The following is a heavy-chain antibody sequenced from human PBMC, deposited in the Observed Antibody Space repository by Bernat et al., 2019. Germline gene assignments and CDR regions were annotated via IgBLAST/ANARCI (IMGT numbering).Heavy chain of an antibody. CDR3: AKGGGSSVYYRLEGI. CDR1: GFTFSGSA. CDR2: ISSDGSYK. Sequence: VQLVESGGGLVQPGGSLKLSCAASGFTFSGSAMHWVRQAPGKGLEWVAVISSDGSYKYYADSVKGRFTISRDNSENTLYLQMNSLRAEDTAVYYCAKGGGSSVYYRLEGIWGQGTLVTVSS. J-gene: IGHJ4*02. V-gene: IGHV3-30*04. D-gene: IGHD3-22*01.